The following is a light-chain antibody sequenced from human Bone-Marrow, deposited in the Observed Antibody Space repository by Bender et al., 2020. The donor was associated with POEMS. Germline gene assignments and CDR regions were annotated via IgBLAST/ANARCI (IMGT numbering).Light chain of an antibody. V-gene: IGLV1-47*01. CDR3: ATWDDSLRGPV. CDR2: KTF. J-gene: IGLJ3*02. CDR1: SSNIGNNS. Sequence: QSVLTQPPSVSGTPGQRVIISCSGSSSNIGNNSVCWYQQLPGTAPKLLMFKTFYRPSGIPERFSASKSGTSASLAIDGLRSEDEADYHCATWDDSLRGPVFGGGTKLTVL.